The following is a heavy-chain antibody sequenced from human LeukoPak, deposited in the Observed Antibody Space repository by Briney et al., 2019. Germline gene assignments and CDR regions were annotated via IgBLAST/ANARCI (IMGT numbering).Heavy chain of an antibody. D-gene: IGHD1-1*01. J-gene: IGHJ5*02. CDR2: INSDGSST. V-gene: IGHV3-74*01. CDR3: ARGGYNWNDDWFDP. CDR1: GFTFSSYW. Sequence: GGSLRLSCAASGFTFSSYWMHWVRQAPGKGLVWVSRINSDGSSTSYADSVKGRFTISRGNAKNTLYLQMNSLRAEDTAVYYCARGGYNWNDDWFDPWGQGTLVTVSS.